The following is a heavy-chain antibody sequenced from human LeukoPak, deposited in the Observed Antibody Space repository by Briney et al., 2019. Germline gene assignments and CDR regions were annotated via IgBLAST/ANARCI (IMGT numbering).Heavy chain of an antibody. CDR2: ISSSGSTI. CDR3: ARGTVAGKAPY. Sequence: PGGSLRLSCAASGFTFSSHSMNWVRQAPGKGLEWVSYISSSGSTIYYADSVKGRFSISRDNVKNSLHLQMNSLRAEDTAVYYCARGTVAGKAPYWGQGTLVTVSS. J-gene: IGHJ4*02. V-gene: IGHV3-48*01. D-gene: IGHD6-19*01. CDR1: GFTFSSHS.